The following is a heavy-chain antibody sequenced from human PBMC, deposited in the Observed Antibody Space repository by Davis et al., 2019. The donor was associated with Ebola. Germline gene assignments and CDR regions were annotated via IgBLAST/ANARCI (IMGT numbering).Heavy chain of an antibody. V-gene: IGHV1-18*01. D-gene: IGHD3-22*01. Sequence: AASVKVSCKASGYTFSNYDISWVRHAPRQGLEWMGWISAYTGNTNYAQILQGRVTMTTDTSTGTAYMELRSLRSDDTAVYYCARSITMIVVGYFDYWGQGTLVTVSS. CDR1: GYTFSNYD. J-gene: IGHJ4*02. CDR3: ARSITMIVVGYFDY. CDR2: ISAYTGNT.